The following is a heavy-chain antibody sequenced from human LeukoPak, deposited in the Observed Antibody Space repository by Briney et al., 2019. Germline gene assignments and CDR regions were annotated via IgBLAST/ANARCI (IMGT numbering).Heavy chain of an antibody. Sequence: GGSLRLSCAASGFSVSNYWMSWVRQAPGKGLEWVANIKQDGSEKYYVDSVKGQFTISRDNAKNSLYLQMNSLRAEDTAVYYCASGLRLGYWGQGALVIVSS. D-gene: IGHD4-17*01. CDR3: ASGLRLGY. J-gene: IGHJ4*02. V-gene: IGHV3-7*01. CDR2: IKQDGSEK. CDR1: GFSVSNYW.